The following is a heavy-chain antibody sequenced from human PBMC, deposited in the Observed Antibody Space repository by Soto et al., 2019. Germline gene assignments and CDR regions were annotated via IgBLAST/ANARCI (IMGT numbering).Heavy chain of an antibody. J-gene: IGHJ6*03. Sequence: GGSLRLSCAASGFTFSNAWMSWVRQAPGKGLEWVGRIKSKTDGGTTDYAAPVKGRFTISRDDSKNTLYLQMNSLKTEDTAVYYCTTDFPGIAAAGLYYYYYMDVWGKGTTVTVSS. CDR3: TTDFPGIAAAGLYYYYYMDV. D-gene: IGHD6-13*01. CDR2: IKSKTDGGTT. V-gene: IGHV3-15*01. CDR1: GFTFSNAW.